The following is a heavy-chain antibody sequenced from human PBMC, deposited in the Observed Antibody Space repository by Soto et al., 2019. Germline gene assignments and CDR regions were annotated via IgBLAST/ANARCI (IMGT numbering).Heavy chain of an antibody. V-gene: IGHV1-2*02. CDR3: AREELLIYYYGMDV. CDR2: INPNSGGT. CDR1: GYIFTGYH. J-gene: IGHJ6*02. Sequence: ASVKVSCKASGYIFTGYHMHWVRQAPGQGLEWMGWINPNSGGTKYAQKFQGRVTMTRDTSISTAYMELSSLRSDDTAVYYCAREELLIYYYGMDVWGQGTTVTVS. D-gene: IGHD1-7*01.